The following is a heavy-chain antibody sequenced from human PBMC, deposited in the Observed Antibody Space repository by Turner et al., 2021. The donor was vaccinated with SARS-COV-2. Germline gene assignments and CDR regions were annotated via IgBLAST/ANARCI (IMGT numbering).Heavy chain of an antibody. CDR1: GNTFTGYY. V-gene: IGHV1-2*02. Sequence: QVQLVQSGAEVKKPGPSVKVSCTSSGNTFTGYYMHWVRQAPGQGLWWMGMINPSSGGTNYAQKFQGRVTMTRDTSNSTAYMELRRLRSDDTAVYYCARAVGYTAMEYWGQGTLVTVSS. D-gene: IGHD5-18*01. CDR3: ARAVGYTAMEY. J-gene: IGHJ4*02. CDR2: INPSSGGT.